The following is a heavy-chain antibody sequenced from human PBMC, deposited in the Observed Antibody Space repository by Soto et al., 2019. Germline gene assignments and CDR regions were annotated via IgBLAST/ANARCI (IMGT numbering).Heavy chain of an antibody. CDR2: INHSGST. Sequence: SETLSLTCAVYGESFRGYHWTWIRQPPGKGLEWIGEINHSGSTKYNASLRGRVTISVDTSKNQFSLKLSFVTAADTAVYFCARGPSDFDYWGQGTLVTVSS. D-gene: IGHD2-21*01. CDR3: ARGPSDFDY. V-gene: IGHV4-34*01. J-gene: IGHJ4*02. CDR1: GESFRGYH.